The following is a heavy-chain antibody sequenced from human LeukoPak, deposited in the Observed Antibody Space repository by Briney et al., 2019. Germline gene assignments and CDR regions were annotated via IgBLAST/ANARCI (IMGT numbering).Heavy chain of an antibody. Sequence: PGGSLRLSCAASGFTFSSYAMSWVRQAPGKGLEWVSGISGSGDNTYYADSVKGRFTISRDNSKNTLYLQMNSLRAEDTAVYYCANTGDSSGWSDFDYWGQGTLVTVSS. CDR2: ISGSGDNT. J-gene: IGHJ4*02. V-gene: IGHV3-23*01. CDR3: ANTGDSSGWSDFDY. D-gene: IGHD6-19*01. CDR1: GFTFSSYA.